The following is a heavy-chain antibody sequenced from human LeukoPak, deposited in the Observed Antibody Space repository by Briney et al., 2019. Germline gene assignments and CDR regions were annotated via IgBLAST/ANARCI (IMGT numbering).Heavy chain of an antibody. CDR3: ARASPYYDFWSGYFHNWFDP. J-gene: IGHJ5*02. CDR1: GFTFSSYS. D-gene: IGHD3-3*01. V-gene: IGHV3-21*01. Sequence: PGGSLRLSCAASGFTFSSYSMNWVRQAPGKGLEWVSSISSSSSYIYYADSVKGRFTLSRDNAKNSLYLQMNSLRAEDTAVYYCARASPYYDFWSGYFHNWFDPWGQGTLVTVSS. CDR2: ISSSSSYI.